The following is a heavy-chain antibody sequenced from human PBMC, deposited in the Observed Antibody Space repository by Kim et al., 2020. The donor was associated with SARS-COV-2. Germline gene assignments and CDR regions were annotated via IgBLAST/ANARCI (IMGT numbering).Heavy chain of an antibody. J-gene: IGHJ3*02. V-gene: IGHV5-51*01. CDR2: IYPGDSDT. Sequence: GESLKISCKGSGYSFTSYWIGWVRQMPGKGLEWMGIIYPGDSDTRYSPSFQGQVTISADKSISTAYLQWSSLKASDTAMYYCARPGSVRFGDLLIDAFDIWGQGTMVTVSS. D-gene: IGHD3-10*01. CDR1: GYSFTSYW. CDR3: ARPGSVRFGDLLIDAFDI.